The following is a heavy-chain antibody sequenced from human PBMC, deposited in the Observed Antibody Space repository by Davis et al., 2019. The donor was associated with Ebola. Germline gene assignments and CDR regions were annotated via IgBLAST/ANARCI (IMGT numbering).Heavy chain of an antibody. CDR3: AKELTTVVTWGGYY. CDR2: ISGTGFAK. CDR1: GFSFSSYA. V-gene: IGHV3-23*01. J-gene: IGHJ4*02. D-gene: IGHD4-23*01. Sequence: GGSLRLSCAASGFSFSSYAMSWVRQVPGKGLEWVSLISGTGFAKHYADSVKGRFTISRDNSKNTLYLQMNSLRAEDTAVYYCAKELTTVVTWGGYYWGQGTLVTVSS.